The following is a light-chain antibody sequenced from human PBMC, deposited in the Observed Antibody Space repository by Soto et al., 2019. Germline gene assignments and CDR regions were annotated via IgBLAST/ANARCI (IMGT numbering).Light chain of an antibody. CDR1: SSDIGAYNY. CDR3: NSYAGSSNPYV. J-gene: IGLJ1*01. V-gene: IGLV2-8*01. Sequence: QSALTQPPSASGSPGQSVTISCTGTSSDIGAYNYVSWYQQHPGKAPKLMIFEVSKRPSGVPDRFSGSKSGNTASLTVPGLQADDEADYYCNSYAGSSNPYVFGTGTKLTVL. CDR2: EVS.